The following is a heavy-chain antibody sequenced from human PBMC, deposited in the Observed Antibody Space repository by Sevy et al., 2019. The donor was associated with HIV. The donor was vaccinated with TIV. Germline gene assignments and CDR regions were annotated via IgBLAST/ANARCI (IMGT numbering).Heavy chain of an antibody. J-gene: IGHJ5*02. CDR1: GFRFSAFG. V-gene: IGHV3-23*01. CDR3: AKAPYYDFWSHNYNNWFDP. D-gene: IGHD3-3*01. CDR2: INGGGGST. Sequence: GGPLRLSCVASGFRFSAFGMAWVRQAAGEGLEWVSGINGGGGSTYYRNSVKGRFTVSRDNSKNTVYLQMNSLRADDTAVYYCAKAPYYDFWSHNYNNWFDPWGQGTLVTVS.